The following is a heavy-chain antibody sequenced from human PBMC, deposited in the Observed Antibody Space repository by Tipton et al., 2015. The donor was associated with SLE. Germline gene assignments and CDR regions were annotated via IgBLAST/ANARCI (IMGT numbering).Heavy chain of an antibody. CDR1: GGSISTSSSS. CDR3: ARDPYDSWSDYQATFDY. J-gene: IGHJ4*02. V-gene: IGHV4-39*07. Sequence: TLSLTCSVSGGSISTSSSSWGWIRQPPGKGLEWIGNVYYSGTTNYNPSLKSRVTLSVDTSKSQFSLRLTSVTAADTAVYYCARDPYDSWSDYQATFDYWGQGTLATVSP. D-gene: IGHD3-3*01. CDR2: VYYSGTT.